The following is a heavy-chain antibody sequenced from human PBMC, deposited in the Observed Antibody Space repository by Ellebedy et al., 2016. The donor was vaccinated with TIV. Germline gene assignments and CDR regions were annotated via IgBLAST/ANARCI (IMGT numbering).Heavy chain of an antibody. CDR3: NCGGDAEDY. D-gene: IGHD2-21*02. J-gene: IGHJ4*02. Sequence: GESLKISCAASGFTFSSYAMHWVRQAPGKGLEWVAVISYDGSNKYYADSVKGRFTISRDNSKNTLYLQMNSLRAEDTAVYYCNCGGDAEDYWGQGTLVTVSS. CDR1: GFTFSSYA. V-gene: IGHV3-30*04. CDR2: ISYDGSNK.